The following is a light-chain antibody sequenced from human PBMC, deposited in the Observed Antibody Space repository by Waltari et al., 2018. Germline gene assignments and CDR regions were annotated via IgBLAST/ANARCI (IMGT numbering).Light chain of an antibody. CDR1: QAISSY. J-gene: IGKJ2*01. V-gene: IGKV1-27*01. CDR3: QKYNGDPYT. Sequence: DFQMTQSPSSLSASLGDRVTITCRASQAISSYVAWYQQKAGKIPKLLIYGASILQRGVPSRFSGSGSGTDFSLTISSLQPEDVATYYCQKYNGDPYTFGQGTKLEIK. CDR2: GAS.